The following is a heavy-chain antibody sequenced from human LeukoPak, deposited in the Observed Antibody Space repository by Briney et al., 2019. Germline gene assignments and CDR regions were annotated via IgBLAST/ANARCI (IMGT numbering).Heavy chain of an antibody. V-gene: IGHV4-59*11. CDR1: GGSFSGHY. Sequence: SETLSLTCAVYGGSFSGHYWSWIRQPPGKGLEWIGYIYYSGSTNYNPSLKSRVTISVDTSKNQFSLKLSSVTAADTAVYYCARDPGGYDSNFDYWGQGTLVTVSS. D-gene: IGHD5-12*01. CDR2: IYYSGST. J-gene: IGHJ4*02. CDR3: ARDPGGYDSNFDY.